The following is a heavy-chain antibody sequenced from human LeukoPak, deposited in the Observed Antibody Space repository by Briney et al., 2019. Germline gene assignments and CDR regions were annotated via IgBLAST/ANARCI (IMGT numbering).Heavy chain of an antibody. D-gene: IGHD2-2*01. V-gene: IGHV3-23*01. CDR2: ISGSGGST. CDR1: GFTVSSNY. J-gene: IGHJ4*02. Sequence: GGSLRLSCAASGFTVSSNYMSWVRQAPGKGLEWVSAISGSGGSTYYADSVKGRFTISRDNSKNTLYLQMTSLRAEDTAVYYCAPLPAGMIFDYWGQGTLVTVSS. CDR3: APLPAGMIFDY.